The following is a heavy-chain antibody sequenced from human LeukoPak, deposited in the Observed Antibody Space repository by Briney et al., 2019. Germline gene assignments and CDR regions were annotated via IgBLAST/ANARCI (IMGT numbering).Heavy chain of an antibody. CDR2: IIPIFGTA. Sequence: SVRVSCKASGGTFSSYAISWVRQAPGQGLEWMGGIIPIFGTANYAQKFQGRVTITADESTSTAYMELSSLRSEDTAVYYCARSGNPYYYDSSGYFDYWGQGTLVTVSS. V-gene: IGHV1-69*13. D-gene: IGHD3-22*01. J-gene: IGHJ4*02. CDR3: ARSGNPYYYDSSGYFDY. CDR1: GGTFSSYA.